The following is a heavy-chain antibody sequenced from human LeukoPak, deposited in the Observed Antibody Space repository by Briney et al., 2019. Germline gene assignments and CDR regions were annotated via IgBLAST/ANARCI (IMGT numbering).Heavy chain of an antibody. CDR1: GGSISSGDYY. V-gene: IGHV4-30-4*08. Sequence: PSETLSLTCTVSGGSISSGDYYWSWIRQPPGKGLEWIGYIYYSGSTYYNPSLKSRVTISVDKSKNQFSLKLSSVTAADTAVYYCARVITYRALLRYGMDVWGQGTTVTVSS. D-gene: IGHD1-20*01. CDR3: ARVITYRALLRYGMDV. J-gene: IGHJ6*02. CDR2: IYYSGST.